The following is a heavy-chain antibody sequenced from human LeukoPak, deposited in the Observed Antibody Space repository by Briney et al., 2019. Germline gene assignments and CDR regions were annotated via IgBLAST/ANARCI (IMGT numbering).Heavy chain of an antibody. J-gene: IGHJ4*02. V-gene: IGHV4-59*08. CDR2: IYYSGST. Sequence: SETLSLTCTVSGGSISSYYWSWIRQPPGKGLEWIGYIYYSGSTNYNPSLKSRVTISVDTSKNQFSLKLSPVTAADTAVYYCARLYGQYDSSGYYSPFDYWGQGTLVTVSS. CDR3: ARLYGQYDSSGYYSPFDY. D-gene: IGHD3-22*01. CDR1: GGSISSYY.